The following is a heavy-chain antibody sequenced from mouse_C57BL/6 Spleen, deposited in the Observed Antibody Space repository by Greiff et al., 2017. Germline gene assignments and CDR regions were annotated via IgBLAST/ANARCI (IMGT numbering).Heavy chain of an antibody. Sequence: QVQLQQSGPELVKPGASVKISCKASGYAFSSSWMNWVKQRPGKGLEWIGRIYPGDGDTNYNGKFKGKATLTADKSSSTAYMQLSSLTSEDSAVYFCARSAVLGYYFDDWGQGTTLTVSS. CDR3: ARSAVLGYYFDD. V-gene: IGHV1-82*01. CDR1: GYAFSSSW. J-gene: IGHJ2*01. CDR2: IYPGDGDT.